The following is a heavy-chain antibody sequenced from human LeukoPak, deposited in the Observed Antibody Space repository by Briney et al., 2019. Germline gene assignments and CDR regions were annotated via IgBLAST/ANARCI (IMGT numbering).Heavy chain of an antibody. Sequence: GGSLRLSCAASGFTFSSYAMSWVRQAPGKGLEWVSAISGSGGSTYYADSVKGRFTISRDNSKNTLYLQMNSLRAEDTAVYYCARDLSMRELLYYFDYWGQGTLVTVSS. J-gene: IGHJ4*02. CDR1: GFTFSSYA. CDR2: ISGSGGST. CDR3: ARDLSMRELLYYFDY. V-gene: IGHV3-23*01. D-gene: IGHD2/OR15-2a*01.